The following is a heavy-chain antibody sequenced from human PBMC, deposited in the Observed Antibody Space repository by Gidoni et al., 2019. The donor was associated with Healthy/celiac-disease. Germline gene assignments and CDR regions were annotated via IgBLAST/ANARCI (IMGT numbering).Heavy chain of an antibody. V-gene: IGHV4-4*02. CDR1: GGSISRSNW. CDR3: ARDQAVAGPIYYYYMDV. D-gene: IGHD6-19*01. Sequence: QVQLQESGPGLVTPSGTLSLTCAVSGGSISRSNWWSWVRQPPGKGLEWIGEIYHSGCTNYNPSLKSRVTISVDKSKNQFSLKLSSVTAADTAVYYCARDQAVAGPIYYYYMDVWGKGTTVTVSS. J-gene: IGHJ6*03. CDR2: IYHSGCT.